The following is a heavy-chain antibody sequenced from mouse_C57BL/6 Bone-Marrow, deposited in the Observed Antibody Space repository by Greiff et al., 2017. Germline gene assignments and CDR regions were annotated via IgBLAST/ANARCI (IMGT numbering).Heavy chain of an antibody. V-gene: IGHV1-63*01. CDR1: GYTFTNYW. D-gene: IGHD1-1*01. CDR3: ARLTVVAYYAMDY. Sequence: QVQLQQSGAELVRPGTSVKMSCKASGYTFTNYWIGWAKQRPGHGLEWIGDIYPGGGYTNYNEKFKGKATLTADKSSSTAYMQFSSLTSEDSAIYYSARLTVVAYYAMDYWGQGTSVTVSS. J-gene: IGHJ4*01. CDR2: IYPGGGYT.